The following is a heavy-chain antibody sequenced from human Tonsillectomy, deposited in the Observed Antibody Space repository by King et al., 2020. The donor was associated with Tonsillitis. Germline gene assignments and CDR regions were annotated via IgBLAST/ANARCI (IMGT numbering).Heavy chain of an antibody. J-gene: IGHJ3*02. CDR2: FRASGSK. V-gene: IGHV3-21*01. Sequence: VQLVESGGGLVKPGGSLRLSWVASGFTLRTYMLNWGCQTPGQGLGWGSSFRASGSKSYADSVNGRFTIPRDNAKNSLSLQMDSLRADDTAVCYCGRDKGASYYDTGRGSFDIWGQGTTVTVSS. D-gene: IGHD3-22*01. CDR3: GRDKGASYYDTGRGSFDI. CDR1: GFTLRTYM.